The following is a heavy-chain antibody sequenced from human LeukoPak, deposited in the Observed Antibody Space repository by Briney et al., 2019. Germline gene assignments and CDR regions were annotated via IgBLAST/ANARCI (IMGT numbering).Heavy chain of an antibody. Sequence: PSETLSLTCTVSGGSISSYYWSWIRQPPGKGLEWIGYIYYSGSTNYNPSLKSRVTISVDTSKNQFSLKLSSVTAADTAVYYCARLSRTYAAFDYWGQGTLVTVSS. CDR2: IYYSGST. CDR3: ARLSRTYAAFDY. J-gene: IGHJ4*02. CDR1: GGSISSYY. V-gene: IGHV4-59*01. D-gene: IGHD2-2*01.